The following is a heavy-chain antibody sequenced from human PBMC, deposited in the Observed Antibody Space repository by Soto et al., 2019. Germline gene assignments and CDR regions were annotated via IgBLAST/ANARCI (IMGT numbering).Heavy chain of an antibody. CDR3: ARDRAPRGWSYLDL. Sequence: QVQLVQSGAEVKKPGSFVKISCKAFGGSFSDYAISWVRQAPGQGLEWMGGIIPIFGTPNYAQKFQDRVTFTAHESTNTAYMELSRLTSEDTAVYYCARDRAPRGWSYLDLWGQGTQVTVSS. J-gene: IGHJ4*02. D-gene: IGHD2-15*01. CDR2: IIPIFGTP. CDR1: GGSFSDYA. V-gene: IGHV1-69*01.